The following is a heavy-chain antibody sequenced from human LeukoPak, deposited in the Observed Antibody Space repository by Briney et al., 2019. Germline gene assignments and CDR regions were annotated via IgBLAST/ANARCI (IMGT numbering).Heavy chain of an antibody. CDR1: LFTFIIYG. D-gene: IGHD2-15*01. CDR3: AKEIFSPRLGMDV. CDR2: ISYEGSNK. J-gene: IGHJ6*04. V-gene: IGHV3-30*18. Sequence: PVGALRHSRVASLFTFIIYGMHGVRPAPGRGGAWVAVISYEGSNKYYADSVKGGFTISRDNSKNTLYLQMNSLRAEDTAVYYFAKEIFSPRLGMDVWGKGTTVTVSS.